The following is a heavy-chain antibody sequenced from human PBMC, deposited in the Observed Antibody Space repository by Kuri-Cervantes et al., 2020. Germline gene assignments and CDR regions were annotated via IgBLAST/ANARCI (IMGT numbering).Heavy chain of an antibody. V-gene: IGHV4-4*09. CDR2: IYSSGST. Sequence: SETLSLTCTVSAGSIRSYYWGWVRQPPGKGLEYLGNIYSSGSTNYSPSLKSRVTLSVDTSKNQFSLKLSSVTAADTAVYYCARYWFRGYFQHWGQGTLVTVSS. J-gene: IGHJ1*01. CDR3: ARYWFRGYFQH. D-gene: IGHD3-10*01. CDR1: AGSIRSYY.